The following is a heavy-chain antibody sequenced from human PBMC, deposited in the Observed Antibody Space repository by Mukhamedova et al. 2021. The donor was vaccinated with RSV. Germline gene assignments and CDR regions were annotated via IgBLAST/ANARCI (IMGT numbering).Heavy chain of an antibody. Sequence: WVGWIHPNTGGTNYAQKFQDWVTMTRDTSISPASMGLSRLRSDDTAVYYCARGGGGDAFDVWGQGTMVTVSS. V-gene: IGHV1-2*04. J-gene: IGHJ3*01. D-gene: IGHD3-16*01. CDR2: IHPNTGGT. CDR3: ARGGGGDAFDV.